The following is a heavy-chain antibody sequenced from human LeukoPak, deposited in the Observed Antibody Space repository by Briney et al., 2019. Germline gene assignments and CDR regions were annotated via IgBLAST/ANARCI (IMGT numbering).Heavy chain of an antibody. CDR3: ARHTVTTFSDWFDP. V-gene: IGHV3-9*03. CDR1: GFTFDDYA. CDR2: ITWNSGSI. Sequence: GRSLRLSCAASGFTFDDYAMHWVRQAPGKGLEWVSGITWNSGSIGYADSVKGRFTISRDNAKNSLYLQMNSLRAEDMALYYCARHTVTTFSDWFDPWGQGTLVTVSS. D-gene: IGHD4-17*01. J-gene: IGHJ5*02.